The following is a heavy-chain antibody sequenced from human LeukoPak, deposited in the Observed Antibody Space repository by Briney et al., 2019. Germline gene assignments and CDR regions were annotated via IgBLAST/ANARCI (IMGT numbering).Heavy chain of an antibody. CDR3: ATHTAMVSAFDI. J-gene: IGHJ3*02. CDR2: IIPIFGTA. D-gene: IGHD5-18*01. V-gene: IGHV1-69*13. Sequence: GASVKVSCKVSGYTLTELSMHWVRQAPGKGLEWMGGIIPIFGTANYAQKFQGRVTITADESTSTAYMELSSLRSEDTAVYYCATHTAMVSAFDIWGQGTMVTVSS. CDR1: GYTLTELS.